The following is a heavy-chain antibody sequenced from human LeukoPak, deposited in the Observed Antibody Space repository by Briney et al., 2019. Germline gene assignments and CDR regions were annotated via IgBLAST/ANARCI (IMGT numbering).Heavy chain of an antibody. D-gene: IGHD3-22*01. CDR1: GFPFSSYA. V-gene: IGHV3-23*01. J-gene: IGHJ3*02. Sequence: GGSLRLSCAASGFPFSSYAMSWVRQAPGKGLEWVSGLRGDGGSTYYADSVKGRFTISRDNSKNTLYLQMSSLKAEDTAAYYCAKATEITVIVVVHAFDIWGHGTMVTVSS. CDR2: LRGDGGST. CDR3: AKATEITVIVVVHAFDI.